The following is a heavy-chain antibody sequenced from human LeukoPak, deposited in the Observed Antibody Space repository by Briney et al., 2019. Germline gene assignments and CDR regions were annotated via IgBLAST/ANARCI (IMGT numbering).Heavy chain of an antibody. V-gene: IGHV1-18*01. Sequence: GASVKVSCKASGYTFTSYGISWVRQAPGQGLEWMGWISAYNGNTNYEQKLQGRVTMTTTTSTRKAYMELRSLRSDATAVYYCARDQYSSGWPIHTNWFDPWGQETLVTVSS. J-gene: IGHJ5*02. CDR3: ARDQYSSGWPIHTNWFDP. CDR1: GYTFTSYG. D-gene: IGHD6-19*01. CDR2: ISAYNGNT.